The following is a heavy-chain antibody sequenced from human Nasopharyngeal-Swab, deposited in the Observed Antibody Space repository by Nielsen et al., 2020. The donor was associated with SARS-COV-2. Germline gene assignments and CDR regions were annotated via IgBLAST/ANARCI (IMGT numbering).Heavy chain of an antibody. Sequence: GESLKISCAASGFTFSDSAIHWVRQASGKGLEWVGRSRSKGNTYATAYAASVKGRFIIFRDDPTSTAYLQMNSLKTEDTAVYYCTRCGGGCYSGRDYWGQGTLVTVSS. V-gene: IGHV3-73*01. CDR2: SRSKGNTYAT. J-gene: IGHJ4*02. CDR3: TRCGGGCYSGRDY. CDR1: GFTFSDSA. D-gene: IGHD2-15*01.